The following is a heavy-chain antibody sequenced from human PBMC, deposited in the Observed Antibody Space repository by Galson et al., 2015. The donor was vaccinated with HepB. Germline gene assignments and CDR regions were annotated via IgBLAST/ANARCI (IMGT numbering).Heavy chain of an antibody. V-gene: IGHV4-34*01. CDR2: INHSGST. J-gene: IGHJ6*02. D-gene: IGHD2-2*01. CDR3: AGGLVVPTALLFSYYYGMDV. CDR1: GGSFSGYY. Sequence: SETLSLTCAVYGGSFSGYYWSWIRQPPGKGLEWIGEINHSGSTNYNPSLKSRVTMSVDTSKNQFSVKLSSVTAADTAVYYCAGGLVVPTALLFSYYYGMDVWGQGTTVTVSS.